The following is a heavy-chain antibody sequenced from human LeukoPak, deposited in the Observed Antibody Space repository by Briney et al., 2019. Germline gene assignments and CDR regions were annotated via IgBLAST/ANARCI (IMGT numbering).Heavy chain of an antibody. J-gene: IGHJ5*02. D-gene: IGHD3-3*01. V-gene: IGHV4-39*07. CDR1: GGSISSSSYY. CDR3: ARAIVRFLEWEHNWFDP. Sequence: SETLSLTCTVSGGSISSSSYYWGWIRQPPGKGLEWIGSIYYSGSTYYNPSLKSRVTISVDTSKNQFSLKLSSVTAADTAVYYCARAIVRFLEWEHNWFDPWGQGTLVTVSS. CDR2: IYYSGST.